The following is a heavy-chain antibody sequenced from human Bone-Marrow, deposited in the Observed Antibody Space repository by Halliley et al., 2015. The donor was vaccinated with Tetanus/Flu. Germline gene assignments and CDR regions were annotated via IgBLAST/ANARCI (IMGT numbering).Heavy chain of an antibody. CDR2: IRSGDNT. J-gene: IGHJ3*02. CDR3: AKGVVYSSGWSNAFDI. V-gene: IGHV3-23*01. D-gene: IGHD6-19*01. Sequence: SLRLSCAASRLTLSSYAMSWVRQAPGKGLEWVSSIRSGDNTHYADSVKGRFTISRGNSKNTLYLQMNSLRAEDTALYYCAKGVVYSSGWSNAFDIWGQGTLVTVSS. CDR1: RLTLSSYA.